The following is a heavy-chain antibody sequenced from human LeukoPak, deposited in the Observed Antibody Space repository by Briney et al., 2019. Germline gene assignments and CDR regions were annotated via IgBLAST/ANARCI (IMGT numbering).Heavy chain of an antibody. D-gene: IGHD6-6*01. CDR3: ARDHASPKDAFGI. J-gene: IGHJ3*02. CDR2: ISSSSSTI. Sequence: GGSLRLSCAASGFTFSSYSMNWVRQAPGKGLEWVSYISSSSSTIYYADSVKGRFTISRDNAKNSLYLQMNSLRAEDTAVYYCARDHASPKDAFGIWGQGTMVTVSS. V-gene: IGHV3-48*01. CDR1: GFTFSSYS.